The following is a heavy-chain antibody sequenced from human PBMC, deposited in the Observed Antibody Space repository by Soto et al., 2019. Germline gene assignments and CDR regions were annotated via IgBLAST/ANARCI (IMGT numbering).Heavy chain of an antibody. CDR1: GFTFSSYD. Sequence: EVQLAESGGGMVQPGGALRLSCVASGFTFSSYDMHWVRQAPGKGLEYVSSISSNGGTTYYGNSVKGRFTISRDNSKNTLYLQMGTLRAEDMAVYYCVRRASGNYDYWSQGTLVTVSS. J-gene: IGHJ4*02. D-gene: IGHD1-7*01. CDR2: ISSNGGTT. CDR3: VRRASGNYDY. V-gene: IGHV3-64*01.